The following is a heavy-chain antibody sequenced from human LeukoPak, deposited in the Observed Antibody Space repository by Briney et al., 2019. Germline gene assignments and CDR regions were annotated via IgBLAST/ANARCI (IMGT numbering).Heavy chain of an antibody. CDR1: GFTFDDYA. CDR2: ISWNSGSI. J-gene: IGHJ4*02. CDR3: AKDTDGGIAAAGADY. V-gene: IGHV3-9*01. D-gene: IGHD6-13*01. Sequence: GGSLRLSCAASGFTFDDYAMHWVRQAPGKGLEWVSGISWNSGSIGYADSVKGRFTISRDNAKNSLYLQMNSLRAEDTALYYCAKDTDGGIAAAGADYWGQGTLVTVSS.